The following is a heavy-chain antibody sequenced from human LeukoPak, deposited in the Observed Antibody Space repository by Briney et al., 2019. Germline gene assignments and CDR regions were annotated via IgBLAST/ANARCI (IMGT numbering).Heavy chain of an antibody. Sequence: GGSLRLSCTASGFTFGDYAMSWVRQAPGKGLEWVGFIRSKAYGGTTECAASVKGRFTISRDDSKSIAYLQMNSLKTEDTAVYYCTRGTGWLQPDFDYWGQGTLVTVSS. D-gene: IGHD5-24*01. CDR1: GFTFGDYA. CDR3: TRGTGWLQPDFDY. V-gene: IGHV3-49*04. J-gene: IGHJ4*02. CDR2: IRSKAYGGTT.